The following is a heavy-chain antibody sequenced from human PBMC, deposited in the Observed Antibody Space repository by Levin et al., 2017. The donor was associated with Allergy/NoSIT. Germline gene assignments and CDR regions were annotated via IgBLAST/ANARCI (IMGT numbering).Heavy chain of an antibody. CDR1: GDSISNGGYY. CDR3: ARRARNGYVFQN. V-gene: IGHV4-31*02. D-gene: IGHD3-16*01. Sequence: PSQTLSLTCTLSGDSISNGGYYWSWIRQYPGRGLEWIGYSYYTGNTYYNPSLESRVTISVDTSKNQFSLNLRSATAADTAVYYCARRARNGYVFQNWGQGTPVTVSS. J-gene: IGHJ1*01. CDR2: SYYTGNT.